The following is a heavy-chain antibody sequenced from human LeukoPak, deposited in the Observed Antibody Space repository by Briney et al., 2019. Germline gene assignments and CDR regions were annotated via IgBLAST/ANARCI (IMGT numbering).Heavy chain of an antibody. Sequence: GASVKVSCKASGYTFTGYYMHWVRQAPGQGLEWMGWINPNSGGTNYAQKVQGRVTMTRDTSISTAYMELSRLRSDDTAVYYCARDPPIVRYFDWGDAFDIWGQGTMVTVSS. D-gene: IGHD3-9*01. J-gene: IGHJ3*02. CDR3: ARDPPIVRYFDWGDAFDI. CDR2: INPNSGGT. V-gene: IGHV1-2*02. CDR1: GYTFTGYY.